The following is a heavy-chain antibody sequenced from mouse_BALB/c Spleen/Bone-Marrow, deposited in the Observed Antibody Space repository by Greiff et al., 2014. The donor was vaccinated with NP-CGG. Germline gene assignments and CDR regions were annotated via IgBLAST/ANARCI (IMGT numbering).Heavy chain of an antibody. D-gene: IGHD2-13*01. Sequence: QVQLQQSGPGLVAPSQSLSITCTVSGFSLTSYDINWIRQPPGKGLEWLGVIWTGGGTNYNSAFMSRLSISKDNSKSQVFLKMNSLQTEDTAIYYCVREGAYYGDYDWYFDVWGAGTTVTVSS. CDR3: VREGAYYGDYDWYFDV. J-gene: IGHJ1*01. CDR2: IWTGGGT. V-gene: IGHV2-9-2*01. CDR1: GFSLTSYD.